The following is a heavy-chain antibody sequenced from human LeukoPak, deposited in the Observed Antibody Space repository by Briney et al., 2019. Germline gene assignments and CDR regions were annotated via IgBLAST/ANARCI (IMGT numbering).Heavy chain of an antibody. V-gene: IGHV4-39*07. CDR2: VHVSGGT. Sequence: SETLSLTCTVSGATMITSAFYWGWIRESPGKGLEWIGNVHVSGGTYYNPSHKGRVTISLDTSKNQFSLKLSSVTAADTAVYYCARDSPYCSGGSCPGDYWGQGTLVTVSS. CDR3: ARDSPYCSGGSCPGDY. J-gene: IGHJ4*02. D-gene: IGHD2-15*01. CDR1: GATMITSAFY.